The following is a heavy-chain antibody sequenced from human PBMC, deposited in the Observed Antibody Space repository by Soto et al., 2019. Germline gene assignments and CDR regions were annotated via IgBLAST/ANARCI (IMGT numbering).Heavy chain of an antibody. J-gene: IGHJ4*02. V-gene: IGHV4-4*02. CDR2: IYHSGST. CDR1: GGSISSSNW. Sequence: QVQLQESGPGLVKPSGTLSLTCAVSGGSISSSNWWSWVRQPPGKGLEWIGEIYHSGSTNYNPSLKSRVTIAVDKSKNQFSLKLSAVTAADTAVYYCARDQSDHYYDSSGYSYWGQGTLVTVSS. CDR3: ARDQSDHYYDSSGYSY. D-gene: IGHD3-22*01.